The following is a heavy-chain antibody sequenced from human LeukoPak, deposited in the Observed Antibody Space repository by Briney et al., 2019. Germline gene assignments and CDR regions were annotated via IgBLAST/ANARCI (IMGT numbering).Heavy chain of an antibody. D-gene: IGHD6-6*01. CDR1: GFTFSSYG. CDR3: AKWYTMKQLGHRTASLFVDY. V-gene: IGHV3-30*02. CDR2: IRYDGSNK. Sequence: AGGSLRLSCAASGFTFSSYGMHWVRQAPGKGLEWVAFIRYDGSNKYYADSVKGRFTISRDNSKNTLYLQKNSLRAEDTAVYYCAKWYTMKQLGHRTASLFVDYWGQGTLVTVSS. J-gene: IGHJ4*02.